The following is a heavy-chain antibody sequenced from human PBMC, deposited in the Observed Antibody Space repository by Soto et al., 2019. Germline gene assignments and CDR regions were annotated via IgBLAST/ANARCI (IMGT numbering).Heavy chain of an antibody. CDR3: ARKECTGDCYLFHF. CDR2: INTATGNT. J-gene: IGHJ4*02. CDR1: GYTFTTFG. Sequence: ASVKVSCKASGYTFTTFGISWVRQVPGQGLEWMGWINTATGNTKYAQNFQDRVIMTRDTSTNTAYMELTSLASDDSAVFYCARKECTGDCYLFHFWGQGTLVTVSS. D-gene: IGHD2-21*02. V-gene: IGHV1-18*01.